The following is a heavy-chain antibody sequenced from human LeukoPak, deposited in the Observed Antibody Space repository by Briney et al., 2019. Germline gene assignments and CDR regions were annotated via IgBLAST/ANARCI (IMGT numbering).Heavy chain of an antibody. CDR1: GYSFTTYW. D-gene: IGHD6-13*01. CDR3: GRIPAAGSLKGSFDI. Sequence: GESLKISCKGSGYSFTTYWIGWVREMPGKGLEWMGIIYPGDSDTTYSPSFQGQVTISADKSISTAYLQWSSLKASDSAMYYCGRIPAAGSLKGSFDIWGQGTMVTVSS. V-gene: IGHV5-51*01. J-gene: IGHJ3*02. CDR2: IYPGDSDT.